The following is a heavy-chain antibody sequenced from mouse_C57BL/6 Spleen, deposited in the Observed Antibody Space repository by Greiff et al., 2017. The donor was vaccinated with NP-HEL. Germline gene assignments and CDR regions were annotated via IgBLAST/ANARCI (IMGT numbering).Heavy chain of an antibody. J-gene: IGHJ3*01. Sequence: QVQLQQPGAELVKPGASVKLSCKASGYTFTSYWMHWVKQRPGQGLEWIGMIHPNSGSTNYNEKFKSKATLTVDQSSSTAYMQLSSLTSEDSVVYFCARSGDDYAWCAYGGQGTLVTVSA. CDR1: GYTFTSYW. CDR3: ARSGDDYAWCAY. D-gene: IGHD2-4*01. CDR2: IHPNSGST. V-gene: IGHV1-64*01.